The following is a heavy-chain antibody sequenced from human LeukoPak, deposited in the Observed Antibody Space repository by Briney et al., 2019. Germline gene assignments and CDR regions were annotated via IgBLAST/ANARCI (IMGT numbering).Heavy chain of an antibody. CDR3: ARVTSGITGGTYYYYYMDV. D-gene: IGHD6-13*01. Sequence: NAGGSLRPSCAASGFTFSSYSMSWVRQAPGKGLEWVSSISSSKTYIYYADSVKGRFTISRDNVKNSLYLQMNSLRAEDTAVYYCARVTSGITGGTYYYYYMDVWEKGPRSPSP. V-gene: IGHV3-21*01. CDR1: GFTFSSYS. CDR2: ISSSKTYI. J-gene: IGHJ6*03.